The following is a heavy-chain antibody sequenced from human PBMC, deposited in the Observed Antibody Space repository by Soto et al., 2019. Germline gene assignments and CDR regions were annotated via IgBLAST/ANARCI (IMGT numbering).Heavy chain of an antibody. CDR2: ISGSGGTT. CDR3: AKDQRLLVAPAGTFSDY. D-gene: IGHD6-13*01. CDR1: GITFSSYA. J-gene: IGHJ4*02. Sequence: EVQLLESGGGLVQPGGSLRLSCAASGITFSSYAMSWVRQAPGKGLEWVSGISGSGGTTYYADPVKGRFTISRDNSKNTLYLQMNSLRAEDTAVYYCAKDQRLLVAPAGTFSDYWGQGTLVTVSS. V-gene: IGHV3-23*01.